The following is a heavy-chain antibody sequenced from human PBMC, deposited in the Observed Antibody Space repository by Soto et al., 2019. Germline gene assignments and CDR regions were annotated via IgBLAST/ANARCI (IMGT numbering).Heavy chain of an antibody. Sequence: SDTLSLTCAVYGGSVNVYYWNWIRQPPGKGLEWTGEINHTGGTHYNPSLKSRVTMSVDTSKNQFSLRLSSVTAADTAIYYCATRITVVGLLIPPFDPWGQGTQVTVSS. CDR3: ATRITVVGLLIPPFDP. D-gene: IGHD3-3*01. CDR1: GGSVNVYY. V-gene: IGHV4-34*01. CDR2: INHTGGT. J-gene: IGHJ5*02.